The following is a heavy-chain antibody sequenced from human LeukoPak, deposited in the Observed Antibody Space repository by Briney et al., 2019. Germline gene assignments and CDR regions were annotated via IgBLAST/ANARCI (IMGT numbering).Heavy chain of an antibody. CDR2: INHSGST. CDR1: GGSFSGYY. Sequence: PSETLSLTCAVYGGSFSGYYWSWIRQPPGKGLEWIGEINHSGSTNYNPSLKSRVTISVDTSKNQFPLKLSSVTAADTAVYYCARDFDSGSYDYYYYMDVWGKGTTVTVSS. CDR3: ARDFDSGSYDYYYYMDV. D-gene: IGHD1-26*01. V-gene: IGHV4-34*01. J-gene: IGHJ6*03.